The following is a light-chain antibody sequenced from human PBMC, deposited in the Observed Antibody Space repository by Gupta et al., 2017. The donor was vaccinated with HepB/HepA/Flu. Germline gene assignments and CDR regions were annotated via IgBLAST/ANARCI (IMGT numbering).Light chain of an antibody. J-gene: IGKJ5*01. CDR1: QSVLYSSNNKNY. CDR2: WAS. Sequence: DIVMTKSPDSLAVSLGERATINCKSSQSVLYSSNNKNYLAWYKQKPGQPPKLLIYWASTREAGVPDRFSGSGYGTDFTLTISSRQAEDVAVYYCQQYDSNPPITFGQGTRLEIK. CDR3: QQYDSNPPIT. V-gene: IGKV4-1*01.